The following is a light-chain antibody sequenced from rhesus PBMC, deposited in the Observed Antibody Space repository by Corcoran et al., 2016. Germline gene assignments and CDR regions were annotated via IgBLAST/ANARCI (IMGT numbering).Light chain of an antibody. CDR3: QQYDSAPYP. CDR1: QGISSW. CDR2: KAS. J-gene: IGKJ2*01. V-gene: IGKV1-21*01. Sequence: DIQMTQSPSSLSASVGDKVTITCRASQGISSWLAWYQQTPGKAPKLLFYKASSLQSGVPSRFSGSGSGTDFTLTISSLQTEDFATYYCQQYDSAPYPFGQGTKVEIK.